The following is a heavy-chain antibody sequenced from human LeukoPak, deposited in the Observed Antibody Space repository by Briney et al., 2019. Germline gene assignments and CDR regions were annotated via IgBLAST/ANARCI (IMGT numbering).Heavy chain of an antibody. CDR1: GSTFTGYY. J-gene: IGHJ6*02. CDR3: ASTDTAMDTYYYYGMDV. Sequence: GASVKVSFKGSGSTFTGYYMHWVRQAPGQGLDWMGGSNPNSGGTNYAQKFQGRVTMTRDTSISTAYMELSRLRSDDTALYYWASTDTAMDTYYYYGMDVWGQGTTVTVSS. D-gene: IGHD5-18*01. CDR2: SNPNSGGT. V-gene: IGHV1-2*02.